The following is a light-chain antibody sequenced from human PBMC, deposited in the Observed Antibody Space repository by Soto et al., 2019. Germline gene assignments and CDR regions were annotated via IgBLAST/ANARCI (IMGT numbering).Light chain of an antibody. J-gene: IGKJ2*01. V-gene: IGKV3-15*01. CDR2: GAS. Sequence: EIVMTQSPATQSVSPGERATLSCRASQSIRSSLAWYQQKPGQAPRLLIYGASTRATGIPARFSGSGSGTEYTLTISSLRSEDLAVYYCQQYNNGPTYTFGQGTKLEIK. CDR3: QQYNNGPTYT. CDR1: QSIRSS.